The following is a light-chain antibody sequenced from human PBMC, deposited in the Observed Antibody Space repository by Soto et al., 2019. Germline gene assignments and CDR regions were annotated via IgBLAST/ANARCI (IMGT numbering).Light chain of an antibody. CDR3: GTGSV. V-gene: IGLV1-51*02. Sequence: QSVLTQPPSVSAAPGQTVTISCSGSSSNIGNNYVSWYQQLPGTAPKLLIYENNKRPSGIPDRFSGSKSGTSATLGITGLQTGDEADYYCGTGSVFGTGTKLTVL. CDR1: SSNIGNNY. CDR2: ENN. J-gene: IGLJ1*01.